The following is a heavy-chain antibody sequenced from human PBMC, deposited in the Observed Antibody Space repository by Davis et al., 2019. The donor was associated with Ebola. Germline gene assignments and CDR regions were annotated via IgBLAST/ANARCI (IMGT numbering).Heavy chain of an antibody. J-gene: IGHJ4*02. CDR1: RFTFSSYG. V-gene: IGHV3-64D*06. CDR3: VKGPY. Sequence: GGSLRLSCAASRFTFSSYGMHWVRQAPGKGLEWVSTLTTNGGSTYYADSVKGRFTISRDNSKNTLYLQMSSLRAEDTAVYYCVKGPYWGQGTLVTVSS. CDR2: LTTNGGST.